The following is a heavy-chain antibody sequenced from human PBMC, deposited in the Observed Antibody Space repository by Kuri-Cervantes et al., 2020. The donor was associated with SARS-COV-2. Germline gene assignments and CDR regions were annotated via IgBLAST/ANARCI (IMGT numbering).Heavy chain of an antibody. V-gene: IGHV4-4*02. Sequence: SCAVSGGSISSSNWWIWVCQPPGKGLEWIGEIYNSGSTNYNPSLKSRVTISVDKSKNQFSLKLSSVTAADTAVYYCARTYSSSSLFYDYWGQGTLVTVSS. D-gene: IGHD6-6*01. CDR1: GGSISSSNW. CDR3: ARTYSSSSLFYDY. J-gene: IGHJ4*02. CDR2: IYNSGST.